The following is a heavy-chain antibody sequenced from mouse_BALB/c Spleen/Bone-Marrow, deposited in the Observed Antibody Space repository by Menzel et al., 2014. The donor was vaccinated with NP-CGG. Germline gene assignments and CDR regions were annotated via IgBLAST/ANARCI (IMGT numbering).Heavy chain of an antibody. V-gene: IGHV1-5*01. CDR1: GYSFTSYW. CDR2: IYPGDSDT. Sequence: VQLQQSGTVLARPGASVKMSCKASGYSFTSYWIHWVKQRPGQGLEWIGAIYPGDSDTSFNQKFKDKAKLTAVTSASTAYMELSSLTNEDSAVYYRTRRTATLDYWGQGTTLTVSS. J-gene: IGHJ2*01. CDR3: TRRTATLDY. D-gene: IGHD1-2*01.